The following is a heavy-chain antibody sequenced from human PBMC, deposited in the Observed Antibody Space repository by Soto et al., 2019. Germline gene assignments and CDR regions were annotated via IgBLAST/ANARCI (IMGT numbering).Heavy chain of an antibody. CDR1: GFTFSSYG. J-gene: IGHJ4*02. D-gene: IGHD6-13*01. CDR2: ISYDGSNK. V-gene: IGHV3-30*18. CDR3: AKVGYSSSWYKSGYFDY. Sequence: LGGSPKISCAASGFTFSSYGMHWVRQAPGKGLEWVAVISYDGSNKYYADSVKGRFTISRDNSKNTLYLQMNSLRAEDTAVYYCAKVGYSSSWYKSGYFDYWGQGTLVTVSS.